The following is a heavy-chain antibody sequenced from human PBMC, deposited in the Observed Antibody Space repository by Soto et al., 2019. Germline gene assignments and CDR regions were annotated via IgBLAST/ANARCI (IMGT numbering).Heavy chain of an antibody. CDR3: ARVNGDYATHYYYYYGMDV. CDR2: IDPSDSYT. Sequence: EVQLVQSGAEVKKPGESLRISCKGSGYSFTSYWISWVRQMPGKGLEWMGRIDPSDSYTNYSPSFQGHVTISADKSISTAYLQWSSLKASDTAMYYCARVNGDYATHYYYYYGMDVWGQGTTVTVSS. D-gene: IGHD4-17*01. J-gene: IGHJ6*02. V-gene: IGHV5-10-1*03. CDR1: GYSFTSYW.